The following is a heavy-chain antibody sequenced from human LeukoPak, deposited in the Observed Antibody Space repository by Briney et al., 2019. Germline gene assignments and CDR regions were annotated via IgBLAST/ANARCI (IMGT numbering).Heavy chain of an antibody. D-gene: IGHD4-23*01. J-gene: IGHJ6*03. V-gene: IGHV3-21*01. CDR2: ISSSSSYI. CDR3: ARYGGNYYYYYMDV. CDR1: GFTFSSYS. Sequence: GGSLRLSCAASGFTFSSYSMNWVRQAPGKGLEWVSSISSSSSYIYYADSVKGRFTISRDNAKNLLYLQMNSLRAEDTAVYYCARYGGNYYYYYMDVWGKGTTVTVSS.